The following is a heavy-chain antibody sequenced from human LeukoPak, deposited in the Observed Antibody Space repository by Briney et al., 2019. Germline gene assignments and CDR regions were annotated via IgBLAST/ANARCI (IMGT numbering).Heavy chain of an antibody. CDR3: AGLGAFHI. CDR1: GFTFSSYT. V-gene: IGHV3-21*01. CDR2: VSSSSSYL. D-gene: IGHD7-27*01. J-gene: IGHJ3*02. Sequence: GGSLRLSCAASGFTFSSYTMNWVRQAPGKGLEWVASVSSSSSYLYQADSVKGRFTISRDNAKNSLYLQMNSLRAEDTAVYYCAGLGAFHIWGQGTMVTVSS.